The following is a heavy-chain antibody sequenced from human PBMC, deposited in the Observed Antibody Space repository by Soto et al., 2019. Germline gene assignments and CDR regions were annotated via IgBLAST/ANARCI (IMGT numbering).Heavy chain of an antibody. V-gene: IGHV3-30-3*01. CDR3: ASPASNYGTTLDY. Sequence: GGSLRLSCAASGFTFSSYAMHWVRQAPGKGLEWVAVISYDGSNKYYADSVKGRFTISRDNSKNTLYLQMNSLRAEDTAVYYCASPASNYGTTLDYWGQGTLVTVSS. CDR1: GFTFSSYA. CDR2: ISYDGSNK. D-gene: IGHD4-4*01. J-gene: IGHJ4*02.